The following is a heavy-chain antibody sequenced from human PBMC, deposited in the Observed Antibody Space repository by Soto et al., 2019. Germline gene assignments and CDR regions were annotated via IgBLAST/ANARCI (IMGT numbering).Heavy chain of an antibody. CDR3: ATVPNVDTAMVADY. CDR2: IYYSGST. CDR1: GDSISSSSYC. D-gene: IGHD5-18*01. J-gene: IGHJ4*02. Sequence: PSETLSLTCTVAGDSISSSSYCWGWIRQPPGKGLEWIGYIYYSGSTNYNPSLKSRVTISVDTSKNQFSLKLSSVTAADTAVYYWATVPNVDTAMVADYWGQGTLVTVSS. V-gene: IGHV4-61*05.